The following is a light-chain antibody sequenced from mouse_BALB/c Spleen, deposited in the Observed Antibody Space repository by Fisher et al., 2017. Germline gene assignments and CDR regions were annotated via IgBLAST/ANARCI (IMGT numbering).Light chain of an antibody. Sequence: DIVLTQSPAIIAASPGEKVTITCSASSSVSYMNWYQQKPGSSPKIWIYGISNLASGVPARFSGSGSGTSYSLTISRMEAEDAATYYCQQWSSNPLTFGAGTKLELK. J-gene: IGKJ5*01. CDR2: GIS. CDR1: SSVSY. V-gene: IGKV4-90*01. CDR3: QQWSSNPLT.